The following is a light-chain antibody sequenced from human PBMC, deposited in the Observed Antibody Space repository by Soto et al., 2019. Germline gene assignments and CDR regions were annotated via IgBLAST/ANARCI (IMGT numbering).Light chain of an antibody. CDR3: QPSYTTRPLT. CDR2: ADS. CDR1: QTVTNY. V-gene: IGKV1-39*01. J-gene: IGKJ4*01. Sequence: DIQLTQSPSSLSASVGDRVTITCRASQTVTNYLHWYQQKPGKAPKLLIYADSNLQSGVPSRFGASGSGTDFTLTISGLQPEDFATYYCQPSYTTRPLTFGGGTKVESK.